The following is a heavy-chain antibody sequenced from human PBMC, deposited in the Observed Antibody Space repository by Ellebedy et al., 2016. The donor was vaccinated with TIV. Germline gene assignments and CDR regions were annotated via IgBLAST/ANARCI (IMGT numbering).Heavy chain of an antibody. CDR3: AKDPNSWWTPIDY. V-gene: IGHV3-23*01. Sequence: GGSLRLXCAASGFSFSSYAMSWVRQAPGKGLEWVSAISGASGTTYSADSVKGRFTISRDNSKNTLYLQMNSLRAEDTAIYYCAKDPNSWWTPIDYWGQGTLVTVSS. J-gene: IGHJ4*02. D-gene: IGHD2-8*02. CDR2: ISGASGTT. CDR1: GFSFSSYA.